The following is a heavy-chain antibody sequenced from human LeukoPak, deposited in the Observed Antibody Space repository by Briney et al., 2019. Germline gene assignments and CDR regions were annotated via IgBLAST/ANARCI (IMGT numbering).Heavy chain of an antibody. D-gene: IGHD1-26*01. V-gene: IGHV1-69*05. CDR3: ASASGSYGMGYFFDY. Sequence: GSSVKVSCKASGGTFSSYAISWVRQAPGQGLEWMGGIIPIFGTANYAQKFQGRVKITTNESTSKAYIELSSLRSEDTAVYYCASASGSYGMGYFFDYWGQGTLVTVSS. CDR1: GGTFSSYA. J-gene: IGHJ4*02. CDR2: IIPIFGTA.